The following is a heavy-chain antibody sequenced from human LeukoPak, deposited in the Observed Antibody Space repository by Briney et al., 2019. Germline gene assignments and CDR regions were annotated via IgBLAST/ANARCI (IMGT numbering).Heavy chain of an antibody. D-gene: IGHD3-10*01. CDR2: MNPNTGNT. CDR3: ARGGAGTYYKRDGWFDP. CDR1: GYTFTSYY. V-gene: IGHV1-8*02. J-gene: IGHJ5*02. Sequence: ASVKVSCKASGYTFTSYYMHWVRQATGQGLEWMGWMNPNTGNTGYGERFQGRVTMTRDNSISTAYMELNSLTSEDTAVYYYARGGAGTYYKRDGWFDPWGQGTVVTVSS.